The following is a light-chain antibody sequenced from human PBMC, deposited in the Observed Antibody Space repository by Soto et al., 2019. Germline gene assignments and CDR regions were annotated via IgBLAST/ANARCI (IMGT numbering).Light chain of an antibody. CDR3: HQYNTYSQT. CDR1: QSISGW. CDR2: DAS. V-gene: IGKV1-5*01. J-gene: IGKJ1*01. Sequence: DIQMTQSPPTLSASVGDRVTLTCRASQSISGWLAWYQQKPEKAPKLLIYDASTLESGVPSRFSGSGSGTEFTLTISSLQPEDFATYYCHQYNTYSQTFGQGTKVEI.